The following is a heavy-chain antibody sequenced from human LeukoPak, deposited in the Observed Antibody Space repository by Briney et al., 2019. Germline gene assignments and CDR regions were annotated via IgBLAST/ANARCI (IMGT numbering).Heavy chain of an antibody. CDR2: IYYSGST. J-gene: IGHJ6*02. V-gene: IGHV4-59*08. D-gene: IGHD3-10*01. CDR1: GGSISSYY. Sequence: SETLSLTCSVSGGSISSYYWSWIRQPPGKGLEWIGYIYYSGSTNSNPSLKSRVTISVDTSKNQFSLKLSSVTAADTAVYYCARQVWDYYGSGSYRRAFYYYGMDVWGQGTTVTVSS. CDR3: ARQVWDYYGSGSYRRAFYYYGMDV.